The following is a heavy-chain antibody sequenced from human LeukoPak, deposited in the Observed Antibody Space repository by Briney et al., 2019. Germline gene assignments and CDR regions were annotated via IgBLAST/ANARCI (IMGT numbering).Heavy chain of an antibody. Sequence: KTGGSLRLSCSASGFTFNIYSLNWARQAPGKGLEWVSSITSTSTYIYYADSVKGRFTISRDNAQNSLYLQMNSLRAEDTAVYYCARDRRHSHSGFDYWDQGTLVTVSS. CDR3: ARDRRHSHSGFDY. V-gene: IGHV3-21*01. J-gene: IGHJ4*02. CDR2: ITSTSTYI. CDR1: GFTFNIYS. D-gene: IGHD5-18*01.